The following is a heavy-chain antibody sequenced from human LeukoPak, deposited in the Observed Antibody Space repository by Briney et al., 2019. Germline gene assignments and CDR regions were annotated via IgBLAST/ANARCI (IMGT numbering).Heavy chain of an antibody. Sequence: RGSLRLSCAASGLNFSTFAISWGRPAPRERLGWVSHISGSGTSAFDADSVKSRFTISRDNSKNTLYMQMSSMRDEDTAVYYCAKYITGPYRDYWGQGTLVTVSS. J-gene: IGHJ4*02. V-gene: IGHV3-23*01. CDR3: AKYITGPYRDY. D-gene: IGHD1-14*01. CDR2: ISGSGTSA. CDR1: GLNFSTFA.